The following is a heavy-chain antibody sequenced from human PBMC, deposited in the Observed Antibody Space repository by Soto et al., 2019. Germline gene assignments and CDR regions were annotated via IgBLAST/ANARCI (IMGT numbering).Heavy chain of an antibody. CDR3: TRVGQWLSQNWFDP. D-gene: IGHD6-19*01. V-gene: IGHV3-49*03. Sequence: GGSLRLSCTASGFTFGDYAMSWFRQAPGKGLEGVGFIRSKAYGGTTEYAASVKGRFTISRDDSKSIAYLQMNSLKTEDTAVYYCTRVGQWLSQNWFDPWGQGTLVTVSS. CDR2: IRSKAYGGTT. J-gene: IGHJ5*02. CDR1: GFTFGDYA.